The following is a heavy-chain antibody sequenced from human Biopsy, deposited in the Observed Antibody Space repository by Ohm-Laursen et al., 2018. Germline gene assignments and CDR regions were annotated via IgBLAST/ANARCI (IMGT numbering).Heavy chain of an antibody. CDR1: GFSISSGHY. V-gene: IGHV4-38-2*01. CDR3: ALGGGSYVNFDY. J-gene: IGHJ4*02. D-gene: IGHD1-26*01. Sequence: SQTLSLTCAVFGFSISSGHYWVWIRQPPGKGLEWIGTISHSGNTYYNPSLKTRVTMSLDTSKNQFSLRLSSVTAADTAVYYCALGGGSYVNFDYWGQGTLVTVSS. CDR2: ISHSGNT.